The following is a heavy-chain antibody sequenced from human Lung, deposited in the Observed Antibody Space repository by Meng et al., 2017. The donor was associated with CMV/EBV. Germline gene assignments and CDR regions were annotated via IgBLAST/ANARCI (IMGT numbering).Heavy chain of an antibody. D-gene: IGHD3-10*02. J-gene: IGHJ6*02. CDR1: RFNISNYA. V-gene: IGHV3-33*06. Sequence: GGSLRLXCTASRFNISNYAMHWVRQAPGKGLEWVAVIWTDGGDKYYADSVEVRFTISRDNSQNTLYLQMNSLSAEDTAVYYCANDSYVVSTYTVEYYYGMDVGXQGTXVTVSS. CDR2: IWTDGGDK. CDR3: ANDSYVVSTYTVEYYYGMDV.